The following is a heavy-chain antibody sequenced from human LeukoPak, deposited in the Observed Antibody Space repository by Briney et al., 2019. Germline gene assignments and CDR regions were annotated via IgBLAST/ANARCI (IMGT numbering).Heavy chain of an antibody. Sequence: GGSLRLSCAASGFTFSGYWMHWVRRAPGKGLVWVSRINRDATITNYADSVKGRFSISRDNAKNTLYLQMNNLGGEDTAVYYCAIMATIAGVGHWGQGTLVTVSS. CDR3: AIMATIAGVGH. V-gene: IGHV3-74*01. CDR1: GFTFSGYW. D-gene: IGHD5-12*01. J-gene: IGHJ4*02. CDR2: INRDATIT.